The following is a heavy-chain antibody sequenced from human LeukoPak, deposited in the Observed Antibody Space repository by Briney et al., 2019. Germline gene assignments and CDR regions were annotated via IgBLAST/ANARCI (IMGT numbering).Heavy chain of an antibody. V-gene: IGHV1-2*04. J-gene: IGHJ3*02. CDR3: ARGPPIITMIPTGAFDI. D-gene: IGHD3-22*01. CDR2: INPNSGGT. CDR1: GYTFTGYY. Sequence: ASAKVSCKASGYTFTGYYMHWVRQAPGQGLEWMGWINPNSGGTNYAQKFQGWVTMTRDTSISTAYMELSRLRSDDTAVYYCARGPPIITMIPTGAFDIWGQGTMVTVSS.